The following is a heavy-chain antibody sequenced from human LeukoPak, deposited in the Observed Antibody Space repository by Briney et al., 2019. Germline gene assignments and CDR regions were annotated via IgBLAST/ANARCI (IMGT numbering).Heavy chain of an antibody. Sequence: GGSLRLSCAASGSTFSSYGMHWVRQAPGKGLEWVAVISYDGSNKYYADSVKGRFTISRDNSKNTLYLQMNSLRAEDTAVYYCAKDLLGSLDYWGQGTLVTVSS. D-gene: IGHD1-26*01. CDR3: AKDLLGSLDY. CDR1: GSTFSSYG. J-gene: IGHJ4*02. V-gene: IGHV3-30*18. CDR2: ISYDGSNK.